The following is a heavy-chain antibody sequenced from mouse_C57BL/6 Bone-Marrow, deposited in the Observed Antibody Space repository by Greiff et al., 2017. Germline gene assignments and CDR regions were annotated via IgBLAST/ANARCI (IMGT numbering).Heavy chain of an antibody. CDR1: GYTFTSYW. J-gene: IGHJ3*01. V-gene: IGHV1-69*01. D-gene: IGHD2-2*01. CDR3: ARWEGYHFAY. Sequence: QVQLQQPGAELVMPGASVKLSCKASGYTFTSYWMHWVKQRPGQGLEWIGEIDPSDSYTNYNQKFKGNSTLTIDKTTSTAYMQLSSLTAEDSEVYYWARWEGYHFAYWGQGTLVTVSA. CDR2: IDPSDSYT.